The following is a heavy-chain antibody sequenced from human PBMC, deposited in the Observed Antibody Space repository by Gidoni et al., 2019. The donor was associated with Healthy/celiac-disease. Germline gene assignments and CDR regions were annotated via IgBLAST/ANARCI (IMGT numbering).Heavy chain of an antibody. CDR2: INHSGST. CDR1: GGSFSGYY. V-gene: IGHV4-34*01. D-gene: IGHD1-1*01. Sequence: VQLQQCGAGLLKPSETLPLTCAVYGGSFSGYYWSWIRQPPGKGLEWIGEINHSGSTNYNPSLKSRVTISVDTSKNQFSLKLSSVTAADTAVYYCASGGTGWFDPWGQGTLVTVSS. J-gene: IGHJ5*02. CDR3: ASGGTGWFDP.